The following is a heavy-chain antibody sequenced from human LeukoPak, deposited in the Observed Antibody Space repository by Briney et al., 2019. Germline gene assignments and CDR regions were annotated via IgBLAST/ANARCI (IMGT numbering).Heavy chain of an antibody. CDR2: IIPILGIA. D-gene: IGHD6-13*01. CDR3: ARDPPKPAYSSSWYLFGY. CDR1: GGTFSSYA. Sequence: ASVKVSCKAPGGTFSSYAISWVRQAPGQGLEWMGRIIPILGIANYAQKFQGRVTITADRSTSTAYMELSSLRSEDTAVYYCARDPPKPAYSSSWYLFGYWGQGTLVTVSS. J-gene: IGHJ4*02. V-gene: IGHV1-69*04.